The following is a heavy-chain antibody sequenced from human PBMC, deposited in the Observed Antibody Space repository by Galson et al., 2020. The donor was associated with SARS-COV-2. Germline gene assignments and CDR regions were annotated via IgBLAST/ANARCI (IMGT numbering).Heavy chain of an antibody. D-gene: IGHD3-22*01. CDR2: IYHSGTT. Sequence: ETSETLSLTCAVSGGSISSGRYSWNWIRQPPGKGLEWIGYIYHSGTTYYNPSLKSRVTMSVDRSKNQFSLKLSSVTAADTAVYYCARGSDDRSGHYYEYFHHWGQGTLATVSS. J-gene: IGHJ1*01. V-gene: IGHV4-30-2*01. CDR3: ARGSDDRSGHYYEYFHH. CDR1: GGSISSGRYS.